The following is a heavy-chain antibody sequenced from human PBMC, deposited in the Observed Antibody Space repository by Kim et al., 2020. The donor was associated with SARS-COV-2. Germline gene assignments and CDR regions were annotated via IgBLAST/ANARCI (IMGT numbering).Heavy chain of an antibody. CDR3: ATDKHNSGSPGDWFDP. V-gene: IGHV1-2*06. J-gene: IGHJ5*02. CDR1: GYTFTGYY. Sequence: ASVKVSCEASGYTFTGYYMHWVRQAPGQGLEWMGRINPNSGGTKYAQKFQGRVTMTRDTSISTAYMELSRLRSDDTAVYYCATDKHNSGSPGDWFDPWGQGTLVTVSS. D-gene: IGHD6-19*01. CDR2: INPNSGGT.